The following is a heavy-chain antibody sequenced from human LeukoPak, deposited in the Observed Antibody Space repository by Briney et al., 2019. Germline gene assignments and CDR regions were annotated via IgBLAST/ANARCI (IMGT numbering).Heavy chain of an antibody. J-gene: IGHJ5*02. CDR2: IIPILGIA. D-gene: IGHD3-10*01. Sequence: ASVKVSCKASGGTFSSYAISWVRQAPGQGLEWMGRIIPILGIANYAQKFQGRVTITADKSTSTAYMGLSSLRSEDTAVYYCARVAHYYGSGIDWFDPWGQGTLVTVSS. CDR1: GGTFSSYA. CDR3: ARVAHYYGSGIDWFDP. V-gene: IGHV1-69*04.